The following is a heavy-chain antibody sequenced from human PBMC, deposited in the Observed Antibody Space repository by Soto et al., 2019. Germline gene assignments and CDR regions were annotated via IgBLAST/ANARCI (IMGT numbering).Heavy chain of an antibody. CDR2: ISYDGSNK. CDR1: GFSFSTYS. Sequence: PGGSLRLSCAASGFSFSTYSMNWVRQAPGKGLEWVAVISYDGSNKYYADSVKGRFTISRDNSKNTLYLQMNSLGAEDTAVYYCARDLLPRIAAAGTGGYYYYGMDVWGQGTTVTVSS. J-gene: IGHJ6*02. CDR3: ARDLLPRIAAAGTGGYYYYGMDV. V-gene: IGHV3-30*03. D-gene: IGHD6-13*01.